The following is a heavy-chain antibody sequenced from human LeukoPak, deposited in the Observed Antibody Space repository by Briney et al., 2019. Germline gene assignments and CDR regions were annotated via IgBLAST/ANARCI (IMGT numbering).Heavy chain of an antibody. CDR2: ISGSGGST. V-gene: IGHV3-23*01. J-gene: IGHJ4*02. Sequence: SGGSLRLSCAASGFTFSSYGMSWVRQAPGKGLEWVSGISGSGGSTYYADSVKGRPTISRDNSKNTLYLQMNSLRAEDTALYYCAKVGGSGSYWDYWGQGTLVTVSS. D-gene: IGHD3-10*01. CDR3: AKVGGSGSYWDY. CDR1: GFTFSSYG.